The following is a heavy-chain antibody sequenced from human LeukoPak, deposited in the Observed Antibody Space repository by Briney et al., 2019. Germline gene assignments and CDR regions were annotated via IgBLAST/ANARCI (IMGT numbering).Heavy chain of an antibody. D-gene: IGHD3-22*01. Sequence: KPSETLSLTCAVSGGSFSSYYWSWIRQPPGKGLEWVGRIRNETSDETTDYAAPVKCRFTISRDDSKNTLYRQMNSLKTEDTAVYYCTTDAWLHFDYWGQGTLVTVSS. J-gene: IGHJ4*02. V-gene: IGHV3-15*01. CDR1: GGSFSSYY. CDR2: IRNETSDETT. CDR3: TTDAWLHFDY.